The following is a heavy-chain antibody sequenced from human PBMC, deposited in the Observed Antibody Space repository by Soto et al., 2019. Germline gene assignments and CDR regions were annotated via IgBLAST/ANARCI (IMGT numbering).Heavy chain of an antibody. CDR1: GISLSNAC. V-gene: IGHV3-15*01. Sequence: PXGSLRLSCAASGISLSNACMNWVRQTPGKGLEWVGRIRSKGDGGTTEYVTPVKGRFTFSRDDSRNTLFLQMSGLKTEDTGVYHRATNRPGTNVFDKCGQGTMVTVSS. J-gene: IGHJ3*02. D-gene: IGHD1-1*01. CDR2: IRSKGDGGTT. CDR3: ATNRPGTNVFDK.